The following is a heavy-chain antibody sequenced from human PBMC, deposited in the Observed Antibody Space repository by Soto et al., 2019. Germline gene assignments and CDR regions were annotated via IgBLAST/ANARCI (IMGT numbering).Heavy chain of an antibody. Sequence: SETLSLTCAVSGFFISSGNYWGWIRKPPGKGLEWIGSIFHGGNTYYNPSLKSRVTISVDMSKNQFSLKLNSVTAADTAVYYCARARWYDAFDVWGQGTVVTVSS. CDR3: ARARWYDAFDV. CDR2: IFHGGNT. J-gene: IGHJ3*01. D-gene: IGHD2-15*01. V-gene: IGHV4-38-2*01. CDR1: GFFISSGNY.